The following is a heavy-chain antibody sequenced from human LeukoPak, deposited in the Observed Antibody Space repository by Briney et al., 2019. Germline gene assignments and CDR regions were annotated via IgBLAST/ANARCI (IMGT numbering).Heavy chain of an antibody. J-gene: IGHJ4*02. CDR1: GFTFSSNA. V-gene: IGHV3-23*01. D-gene: IGHD6-19*01. CDR3: AKDRVAVAGNGNCFDY. Sequence: GGSLRLSCAASGFTFSSNAMSWVRQAPGKGLEWVSAISGSGGSTHYADSVKGRFTISRDNAKNSLYLQMNSLRPEDTALYYCAKDRVAVAGNGNCFDYWGQGTLVTVSS. CDR2: ISGSGGST.